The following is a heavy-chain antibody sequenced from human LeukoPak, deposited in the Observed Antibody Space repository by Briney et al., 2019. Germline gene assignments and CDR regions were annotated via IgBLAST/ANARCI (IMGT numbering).Heavy chain of an antibody. Sequence: GESLKISCKGSGYSFTTNWIGWVRQMPGKGLEWMGIIYPGDSDTKCSPSFQGQVTISADKSISTAYLQWSSLKASDTAMYYCARTITMVRGVIIYPNYFDYWGQGTLVTVSS. D-gene: IGHD3-10*01. CDR2: IYPGDSDT. CDR3: ARTITMVRGVIIYPNYFDY. V-gene: IGHV5-51*01. J-gene: IGHJ4*02. CDR1: GYSFTTNW.